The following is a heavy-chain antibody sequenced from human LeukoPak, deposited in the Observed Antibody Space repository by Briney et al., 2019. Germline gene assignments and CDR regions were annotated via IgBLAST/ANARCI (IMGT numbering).Heavy chain of an antibody. V-gene: IGHV3-7*01. J-gene: IGHJ5*02. D-gene: IGHD1-1*01. CDR3: ASGVRTFDP. CDR1: GFTFSSYW. CDR2: IKQDGSEK. Sequence: GGSLRLSCAASGFTFSSYWMSWVRQAPGKGLEWVANIKQDGSEKHYVDSVKGRFTISRDNAKNSLYLQMNSLRVEDTAVYYCASGVRTFDPWGRGILVTVSS.